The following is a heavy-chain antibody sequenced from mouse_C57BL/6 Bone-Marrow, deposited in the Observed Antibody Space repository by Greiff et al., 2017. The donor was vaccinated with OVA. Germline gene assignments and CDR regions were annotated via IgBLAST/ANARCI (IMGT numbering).Heavy chain of an antibody. D-gene: IGHD2-4*01. Sequence: EVQLQQSGGDLVKPGGSLKLSCAASGFTFSSYGMSWVRQTPDKRLEWVATISSGGSYTYYPDSVKGRFTFSRDNTKNTRYLQMSSLKSEETAMYYCARHVYDCDEAWFAYWGQGTLVTVSA. CDR3: ARHVYDCDEAWFAY. V-gene: IGHV5-6*01. CDR1: GFTFSSYG. CDR2: ISSGGSYT. J-gene: IGHJ3*01.